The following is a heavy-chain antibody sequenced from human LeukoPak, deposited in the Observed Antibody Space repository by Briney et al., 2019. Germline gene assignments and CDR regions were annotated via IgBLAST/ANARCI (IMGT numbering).Heavy chain of an antibody. CDR1: GFTFIGYG. D-gene: IGHD2-21*02. CDR2: ISYDGSNQ. V-gene: IGHV3-30*18. Sequence: GGSLRLSCEASGFTFIGYGMHWVRQAPGKGLEWVAGISYDGSNQYYTDSVKGRFTISRDNSKNTLYLQMNSLRPEDTSVYYCAKPRGGDSWAFDFWGQGTMVTVSS. CDR3: AKPRGGDSWAFDF. J-gene: IGHJ3*01.